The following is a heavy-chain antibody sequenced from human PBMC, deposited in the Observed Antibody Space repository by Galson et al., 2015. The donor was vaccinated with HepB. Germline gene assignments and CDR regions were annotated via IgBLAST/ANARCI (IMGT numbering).Heavy chain of an antibody. J-gene: IGHJ3*02. CDR3: ARATARTTVVTLGDAFDI. CDR1: GGSISSCGYY. D-gene: IGHD4-23*01. CDR2: IYYSGST. V-gene: IGHV4-31*03. Sequence: LSLTCTVSGGSISSCGYYWSWLRQPPGKGLEWIGYIYYSGSTYYNPSLKSRVTISVDTSKNQFSLKLNSVTAADTAVYYCARATARTTVVTLGDAFDIWGQGTIVPVSS.